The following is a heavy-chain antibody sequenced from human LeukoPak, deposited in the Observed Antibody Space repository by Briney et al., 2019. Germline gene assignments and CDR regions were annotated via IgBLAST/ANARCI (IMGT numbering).Heavy chain of an antibody. J-gene: IGHJ4*02. Sequence: GRSLRLSSAASGFTFSSYAMHWVRQAPGKGLEWVAVISYDGSNKYYADSVKGRFTISRDNSKNTLYLQMNSLRAEDTAVYYCARGGEQWLYYFDYWGQGTLVTVSS. CDR3: ARGGEQWLYYFDY. D-gene: IGHD6-19*01. V-gene: IGHV3-30*04. CDR1: GFTFSSYA. CDR2: ISYDGSNK.